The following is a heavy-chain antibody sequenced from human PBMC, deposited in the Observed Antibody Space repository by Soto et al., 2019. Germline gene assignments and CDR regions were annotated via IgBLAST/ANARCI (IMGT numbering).Heavy chain of an antibody. D-gene: IGHD3-3*01. CDR1: GFTFSSYD. Sequence: VQLVESGGGVVQPGRSLRLSCAASGFTFSSYDMHWVRQAPGKGLEWVAVISYDGSHKYYADSVKGRFTISRDNSKNTLFLQMNSLRAEDTAVYYCAKDNLQEWRAFDIWGQGTMVTVSS. CDR3: AKDNLQEWRAFDI. J-gene: IGHJ3*02. V-gene: IGHV3-30*18. CDR2: ISYDGSHK.